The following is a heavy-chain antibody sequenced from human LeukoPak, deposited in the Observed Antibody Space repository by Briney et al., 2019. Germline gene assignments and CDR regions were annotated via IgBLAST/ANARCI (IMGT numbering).Heavy chain of an antibody. CDR1: GFTFSSYW. CDR3: ARDRIAVAGTGDFDY. CDR2: IKQDGSEK. J-gene: IGHJ4*02. D-gene: IGHD6-19*01. V-gene: IGHV3-7*01. Sequence: PGGSLRLSCAASGFTFSSYWMSWVRQAPGEGLEWVANIKQDGSEKYYVDSVKGRFTISRDNAKNSLYLQMNSLRAEDTAVYYCARDRIAVAGTGDFDYWGQGTLVTVSS.